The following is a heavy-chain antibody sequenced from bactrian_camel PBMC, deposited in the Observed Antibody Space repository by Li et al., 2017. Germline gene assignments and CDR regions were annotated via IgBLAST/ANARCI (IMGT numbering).Heavy chain of an antibody. V-gene: IGHV3S31*01. CDR1: GFTFSSYG. D-gene: IGHD8*01. CDR2: IKTGGRGT. J-gene: IGHJ6*01. CDR3: VTDQGAWSVFDFAY. Sequence: QLVESGGGLAQPGGSLRLSCAASGFTFSSYGLSWVRQAPGKGLEWVSGIKTGGRGTYYADFVKGRFTISRDNAKNTLYLQLNSLKAEDTAVYYCVTDQGAWSVFDFAYWGQGTQVTVS.